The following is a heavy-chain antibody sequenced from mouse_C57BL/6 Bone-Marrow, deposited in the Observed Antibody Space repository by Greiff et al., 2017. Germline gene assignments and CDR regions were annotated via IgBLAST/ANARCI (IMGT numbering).Heavy chain of an antibody. CDR2: IDPEDGDT. CDR3: TTPHYYYGSSWFAY. D-gene: IGHD1-1*01. J-gene: IGHJ3*01. Sequence: DVKLQESGAELVRPGASVKLSCTASGFNIKDYYMHWVKQRPEQGLEWIGRIDPEDGDTEYAPKFQGKATMTADTSSNTAYLQLSSLTSEDTAVYYCTTPHYYYGSSWFAYWGQGTLVTVSA. V-gene: IGHV14-1*01. CDR1: GFNIKDYY.